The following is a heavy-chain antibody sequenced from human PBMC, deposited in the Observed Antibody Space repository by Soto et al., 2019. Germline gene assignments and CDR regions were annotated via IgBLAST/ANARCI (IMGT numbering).Heavy chain of an antibody. CDR1: GGSISSGDYY. CDR2: IYYSGST. D-gene: IGHD2-8*01. Sequence: SETLSLTCTVSGGSISSGDYYWSWIRQPPGKGLEWIGYIYYSGSTYYNPSLKSRVTISVDTSKNQFSLKLSSVTAADTAVYYCARVREKCTNGVCSKLFDYWGQGTLVTVSS. CDR3: ARVREKCTNGVCSKLFDY. J-gene: IGHJ4*02. V-gene: IGHV4-30-4*01.